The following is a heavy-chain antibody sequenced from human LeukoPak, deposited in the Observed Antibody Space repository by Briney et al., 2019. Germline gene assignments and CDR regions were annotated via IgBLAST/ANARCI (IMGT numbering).Heavy chain of an antibody. J-gene: IGHJ3*02. CDR3: ARQKYSSGHDAFDI. D-gene: IGHD5-18*01. CDR2: IYPGDSDT. V-gene: IGHV5-51*01. CDR1: GYSFTNYW. Sequence: GESLKISCKGSGYSFTNYWIGWVRQMPGKGLEWMTIIYPGDSDTRYSPSFQGQVTISADKSINTAYLQWSSLKASDSAMYYCARQKYSSGHDAFDIWGQGTMVTVSS.